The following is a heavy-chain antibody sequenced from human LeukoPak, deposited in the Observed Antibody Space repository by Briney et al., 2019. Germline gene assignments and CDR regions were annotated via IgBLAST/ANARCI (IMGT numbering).Heavy chain of an antibody. V-gene: IGHV3-21*01. Sequence: GGSLRLSCAASGFTFSSYSMSWVRQAPGKGLEWVSSISSSSSYIYYADSVKGRFTISRDNAKNSLYLQMNSLRAEDTAVYYCARAVALDSDAFDIWGQGTMVTVSS. CDR1: GFTFSSYS. J-gene: IGHJ3*02. CDR2: ISSSSSYI. D-gene: IGHD4-23*01. CDR3: ARAVALDSDAFDI.